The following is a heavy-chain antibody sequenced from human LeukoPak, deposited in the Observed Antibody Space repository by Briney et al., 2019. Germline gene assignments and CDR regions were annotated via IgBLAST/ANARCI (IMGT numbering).Heavy chain of an antibody. V-gene: IGHV1-8*03. CDR1: GYTFTSYD. Sequence: ASVKVPCKASGYTFTSYDINWVRQATGQGLEWMGWMDPNTGNTGYAQKFQGRVTITRNTSISTAYMELSSLRSEDTAVYYCARDKDSSSGWDWFDPWGQGTLVTVSS. CDR2: MDPNTGNT. CDR3: ARDKDSSSGWDWFDP. J-gene: IGHJ5*02. D-gene: IGHD6-13*01.